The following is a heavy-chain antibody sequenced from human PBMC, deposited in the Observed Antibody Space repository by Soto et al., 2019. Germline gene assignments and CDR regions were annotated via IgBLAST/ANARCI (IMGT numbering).Heavy chain of an antibody. J-gene: IGHJ4*02. D-gene: IGHD2-2*01. V-gene: IGHV1-18*01. CDR3: ARDLVVSGPFGY. Sequence: QVQLVQSGAEVKKPGASVKVSCKASGYTFTSYGISWVRQAPGQGLEWMGWISGYNGNTHDAQKLQGRVTMTTDSATTTAYMELRSLRSGDKAVYYCARDLVVSGPFGYRGQGTLVTVSS. CDR1: GYTFTSYG. CDR2: ISGYNGNT.